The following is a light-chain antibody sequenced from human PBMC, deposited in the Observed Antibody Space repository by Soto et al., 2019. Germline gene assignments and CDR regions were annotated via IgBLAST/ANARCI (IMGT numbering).Light chain of an antibody. CDR3: SSYTSSSAL. CDR1: SSDVGGYNY. J-gene: IGLJ2*01. Sequence: QSALTQPASVSGSPGQSITISCTGTSSDVGGYNYVSWYQQHPGKAPKLMIYEVSTRPSGVSNRFSGSKSANTASLTISGLQAEDEADYYCSSYTSSSALFGGGTKLTVL. CDR2: EVS. V-gene: IGLV2-14*01.